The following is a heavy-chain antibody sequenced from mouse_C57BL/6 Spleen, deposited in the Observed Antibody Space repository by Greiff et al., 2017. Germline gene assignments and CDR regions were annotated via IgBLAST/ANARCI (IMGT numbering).Heavy chain of an antibody. CDR3: ARHLYYYGSSYGYAMDY. Sequence: EVHLVESGGDLVKPGGSLKLSCAASGFTFSSYGMSWVRQTPDKRLEWVATISSGGSYTYYPDSVKGRFTISRDNAKNTLYLQMSSLKSEDTAMYYCARHLYYYGSSYGYAMDYWGQGTSVTVSS. CDR1: GFTFSSYG. D-gene: IGHD1-1*01. V-gene: IGHV5-6*01. J-gene: IGHJ4*01. CDR2: ISSGGSYT.